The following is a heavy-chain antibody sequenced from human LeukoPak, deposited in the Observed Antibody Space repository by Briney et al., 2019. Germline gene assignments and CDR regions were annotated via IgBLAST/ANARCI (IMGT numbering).Heavy chain of an antibody. V-gene: IGHV3-21*01. CDR2: ISSSDTSSSRFI. CDR3: ARASPHCNNITCYAGALDF. Sequence: GGSLRLSCEASGFNFFKYSINWVRQAPGKGLEWVSSISSSDTSSSRFIYYADSVRGRFTISRGNAQKSVSLQMNSLRVEDTAVYYCARASPHCNNITCYAGALDFWGQGILVTVSS. CDR1: GFNFFKYS. D-gene: IGHD2/OR15-2a*01. J-gene: IGHJ4*02.